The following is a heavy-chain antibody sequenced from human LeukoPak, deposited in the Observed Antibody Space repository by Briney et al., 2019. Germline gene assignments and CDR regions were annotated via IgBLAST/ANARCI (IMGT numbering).Heavy chain of an antibody. D-gene: IGHD1-26*01. CDR3: AKYVPDSGSYYGYYFDY. J-gene: IGHJ4*02. CDR1: EFTFSSYG. CDR2: IRYDGSNK. Sequence: GGSLRLSCAASEFTFSSYGMHWVRQAPGKRLEWVAFIRYDGSNKYYADSVKGRFTISRDNSKNTLYLQMNSLRAEDTAVYYCAKYVPDSGSYYGYYFDYWGQGTLVTVSS. V-gene: IGHV3-30*02.